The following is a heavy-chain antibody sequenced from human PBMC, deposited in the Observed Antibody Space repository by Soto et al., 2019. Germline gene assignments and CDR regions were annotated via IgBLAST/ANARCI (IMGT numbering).Heavy chain of an antibody. D-gene: IGHD5-12*01. CDR2: TYYRSKWYH. Sequence: SQTLSLTCAISGDSVSSNSAAWNWIRQSPSRGLEWLGRTYYRSKWYHDYAVSVKSRITINPDTSKNQFSLQLNSVTPEDTAVYYCARDLEGTRDGYKLFDYWGQGTGVTVSS. V-gene: IGHV6-1*01. J-gene: IGHJ4*02. CDR3: ARDLEGTRDGYKLFDY. CDR1: GDSVSSNSAA.